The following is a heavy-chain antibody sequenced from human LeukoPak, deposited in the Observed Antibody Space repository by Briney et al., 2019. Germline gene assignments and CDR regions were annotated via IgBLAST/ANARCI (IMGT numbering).Heavy chain of an antibody. J-gene: IGHJ4*02. D-gene: IGHD5-24*01. CDR3: ARGARDGYNEFEGGRRFMTERPYYFDY. Sequence: GGSLRLSCAASGFTFSSYGMHWVRQAPGKGLEWVAFIRYDGSNKYYADSVKGRFTISRDNSKNTLYLQMNSLRAEDTAVYYCARGARDGYNEFEGGRRFMTERPYYFDYWGQGTLVTVSS. CDR1: GFTFSSYG. CDR2: IRYDGSNK. V-gene: IGHV3-30*02.